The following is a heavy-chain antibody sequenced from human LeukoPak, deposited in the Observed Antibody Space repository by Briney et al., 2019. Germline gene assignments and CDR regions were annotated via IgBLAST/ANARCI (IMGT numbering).Heavy chain of an antibody. CDR2: IYHSGRT. CDR3: ARGTYYYDSSGYYYVDSFDY. J-gene: IGHJ4*02. V-gene: IGHV4-4*02. Sequence: SGTLSLTCAVSGGSISSPNWWTWVRQPPGKGLEWIGEIYHSGRTNSNPSLESRVIMSVDKSKNQFSLKLTSVTAADTAVYYCARGTYYYDSSGYYYVDSFDYWGQGTLVTVSS. D-gene: IGHD3-22*01. CDR1: GGSISSPNW.